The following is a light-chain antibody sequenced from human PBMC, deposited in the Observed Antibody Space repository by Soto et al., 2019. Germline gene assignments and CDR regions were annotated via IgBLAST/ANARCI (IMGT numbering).Light chain of an antibody. V-gene: IGKV3-15*01. CDR3: QQYNNWPPYT. CDR2: GAS. Sequence: EIVIPQSPATLSVSPGERATLSCRASQGVSSNLAWYQQKPGQAPRLLIYGASTRATGIPARFSGSGSGTEFTLTISSLQSEDFAVYYCQQYNNWPPYTFGQGTKLEIK. J-gene: IGKJ2*01. CDR1: QGVSSN.